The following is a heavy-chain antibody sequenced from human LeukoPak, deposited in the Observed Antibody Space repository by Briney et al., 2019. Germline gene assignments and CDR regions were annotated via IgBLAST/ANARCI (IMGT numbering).Heavy chain of an antibody. CDR3: ARRYDKNAFDI. CDR1: GYTFTSYG. J-gene: IGHJ3*02. CDR2: ISGYNGNT. D-gene: IGHD3-10*01. Sequence: ASVKVSCKASGYTFTSYGINWVRQAPGQGLEWMGWISGYNGNTNYAQKFQGRVTITADKSTSTAYMELSSLRSEDTAVYYCARRYDKNAFDIWGQGTMVTVSS. V-gene: IGHV1-18*01.